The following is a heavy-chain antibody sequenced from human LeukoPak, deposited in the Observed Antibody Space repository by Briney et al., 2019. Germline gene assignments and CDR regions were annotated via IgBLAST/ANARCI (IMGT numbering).Heavy chain of an antibody. Sequence: GGSLRLSCVASDFTFSSYTMIWVRQAPGKALEWVSVIGTRGDGIHYADSVKGRFIISRDDSKNTLYLQMNSLRAEDTAVYYCARDPNWGSGYWGQGTLVTVSS. V-gene: IGHV3-23*01. CDR1: DFTFSSYT. CDR3: ARDPNWGSGY. J-gene: IGHJ4*02. D-gene: IGHD7-27*01. CDR2: IGTRGDGI.